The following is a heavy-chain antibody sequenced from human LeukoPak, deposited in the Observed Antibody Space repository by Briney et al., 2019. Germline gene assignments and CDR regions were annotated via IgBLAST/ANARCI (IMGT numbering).Heavy chain of an antibody. CDR3: ARDLIAAAGFSFDY. J-gene: IGHJ4*02. D-gene: IGHD6-13*01. CDR1: GYTFTSYY. CDR2: INPSGGST. V-gene: IGHV1-46*01. Sequence: ASVTVSCTASGYTFTSYYMHWVRQAPGQGLEWMGVINPSGGSTSYAQTFQGRVTITRDTSTSTVYMELSSLRSEDTAVYYCARDLIAAAGFSFDYWGQGTLVTVSS.